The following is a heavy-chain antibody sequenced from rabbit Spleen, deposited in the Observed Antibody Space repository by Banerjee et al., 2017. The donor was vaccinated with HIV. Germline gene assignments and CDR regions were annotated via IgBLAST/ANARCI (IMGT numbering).Heavy chain of an antibody. J-gene: IGHJ6*01. Sequence: LVTPGASLTLTCKASGFSFSSGYDMCWVRQAPGKGLEWIACIYAGIIGSTYSASWAKGRFTCSKTSSTTVTLQMTSLTAADTASYFCARDAGTSFSTSGMDLLAPGTIVTVS. CDR3: ARDAGTSFSTSGMDL. CDR2: IYAGIIGST. CDR1: GFSFSSGYD. D-gene: IGHD8-1*01. V-gene: IGHV1S40*01.